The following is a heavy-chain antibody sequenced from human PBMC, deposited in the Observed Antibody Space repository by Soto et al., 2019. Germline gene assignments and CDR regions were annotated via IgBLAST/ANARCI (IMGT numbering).Heavy chain of an antibody. V-gene: IGHV3-23*01. CDR1: GFTFSSYA. D-gene: IGHD4-17*01. CDR2: ISGSGGST. CDR3: AKVNTVTSPFDY. Sequence: EVQLLESGGGLVQPGGSLRLSYAASGFTFSSYALSLVRQAPGKGLEWVSAISGSGGSTYYADSVKGRFTISRDNSKNTLYLQMNSLRAEDTAVYYCAKVNTVTSPFDYWGQGTLVTFSS. J-gene: IGHJ4*02.